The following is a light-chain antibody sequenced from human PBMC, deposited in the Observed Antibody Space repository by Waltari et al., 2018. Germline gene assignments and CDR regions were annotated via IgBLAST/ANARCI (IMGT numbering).Light chain of an antibody. V-gene: IGKV3-20*01. CDR2: GAS. Sequence: GERATLSCRASQGVSSSYLAWYQHQPGQAPRLLIFGASNRATGIQDRFSGSESGTDFTLTISRLEPDDFAVYYCHQYGDSPQTFGQGTKVEIK. CDR1: QGVSSSY. CDR3: HQYGDSPQT. J-gene: IGKJ1*01.